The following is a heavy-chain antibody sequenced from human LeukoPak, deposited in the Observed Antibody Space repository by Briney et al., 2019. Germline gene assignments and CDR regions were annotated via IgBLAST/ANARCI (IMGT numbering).Heavy chain of an antibody. CDR2: ISSSSSYI. Sequence: PGGSLRLSCAASGFTFSSYSMKWVRQAPGKGLEWVSSISSSSSYIYYADSVKGRFTISRDNAKNSLYLQMNSLRAEDTAVYYCARANPIAAAGTITNFDYWGQGTLVTVSS. CDR3: ARANPIAAAGTITNFDY. D-gene: IGHD6-13*01. J-gene: IGHJ4*02. V-gene: IGHV3-21*01. CDR1: GFTFSSYS.